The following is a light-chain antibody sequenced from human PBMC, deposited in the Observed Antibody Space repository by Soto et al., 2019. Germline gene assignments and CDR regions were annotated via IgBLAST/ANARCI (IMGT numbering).Light chain of an antibody. Sequence: QPVLTQSPSASGTPGQRVTISCSGGSSNIGGNPVDWYQQFPGTAPKLLIYDSNQRPSGVPDRFSGSKSGTSASLAITGLQAEDEAIYYCQSYDNTLSGPIYVFGTGTKLTVL. V-gene: IGLV1-44*01. J-gene: IGLJ1*01. CDR3: QSYDNTLSGPIYV. CDR2: DSN. CDR1: SSNIGGNP.